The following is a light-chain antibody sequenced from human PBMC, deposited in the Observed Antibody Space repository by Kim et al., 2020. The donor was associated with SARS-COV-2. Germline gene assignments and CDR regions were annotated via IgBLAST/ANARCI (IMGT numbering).Light chain of an antibody. Sequence: PGERATLSCRASQSVNSDLVWYQQKPGQSPRLLIYDASNRATGIPARFSGSWFRTDFTLTISSLEPEDSAVYYCQQRTNPLTFGGGTKVDIK. CDR1: QSVNSD. CDR2: DAS. CDR3: QQRTNPLT. J-gene: IGKJ4*01. V-gene: IGKV3-11*01.